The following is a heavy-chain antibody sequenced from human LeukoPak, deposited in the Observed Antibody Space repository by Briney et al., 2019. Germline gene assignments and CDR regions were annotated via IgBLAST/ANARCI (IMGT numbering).Heavy chain of an antibody. Sequence: SETLSLTCTVSGGSISSSGYYWGWIRQAPGKGLEWIGSIYYSGTTHYNPSLKSRVTISADTSKNQFSLKLNSVTAADTAVYYCARPHVDTAMALAYWGQGTLVTVSS. D-gene: IGHD5-18*01. J-gene: IGHJ4*02. CDR3: ARPHVDTAMALAY. CDR1: GGSISSSGYY. V-gene: IGHV4-39*01. CDR2: IYYSGTT.